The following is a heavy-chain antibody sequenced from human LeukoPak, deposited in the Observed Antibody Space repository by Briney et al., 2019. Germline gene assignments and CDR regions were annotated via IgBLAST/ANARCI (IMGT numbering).Heavy chain of an antibody. J-gene: IGHJ4*02. CDR2: IYPGDSDT. V-gene: IGHV5-51*01. D-gene: IGHD1-26*01. CDR3: ARFSVGGTYYPNY. Sequence: PGAPLKISCQGSGYSITSYWIGWVRPMPGKGLEWMWIIYPGDSDTRYSPSFQGQVTISADTSISTAYLQWSSLKASDTAMYYCARFSVGGTYYPNYWGQGTLVSVSS. CDR1: GYSITSYW.